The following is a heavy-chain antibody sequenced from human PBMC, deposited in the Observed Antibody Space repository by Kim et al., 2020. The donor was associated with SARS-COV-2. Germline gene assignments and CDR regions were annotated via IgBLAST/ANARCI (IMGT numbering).Heavy chain of an antibody. Sequence: GGSLRLSCAASGFTFSSYGMHWVRQAPGKGLEWVAVISYDGSNKYYADSVKGRFTISRDNSKNTLYLQMNSLRAEDTAVYYCASDPGGPFDYWGQGTLVTVSS. CDR2: ISYDGSNK. V-gene: IGHV3-30*03. CDR3: ASDPGGPFDY. CDR1: GFTFSSYG. D-gene: IGHD2-15*01. J-gene: IGHJ4*02.